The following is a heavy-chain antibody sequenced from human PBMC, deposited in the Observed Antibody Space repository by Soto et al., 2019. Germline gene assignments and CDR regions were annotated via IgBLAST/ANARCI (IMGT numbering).Heavy chain of an antibody. CDR2: ISGSGGST. Sequence: GGSLRLSCAASGFTFSSYAMSWVRQAPGKGLEWVSAISGSGGSTYYADSVKGRFTISRDNSKNTLYLQMNSLRAEDTAVYYCAKDKAHYGSGSYYNYWGQGTLVTVSS. D-gene: IGHD3-10*01. CDR3: AKDKAHYGSGSYYNY. J-gene: IGHJ4*02. V-gene: IGHV3-23*01. CDR1: GFTFSSYA.